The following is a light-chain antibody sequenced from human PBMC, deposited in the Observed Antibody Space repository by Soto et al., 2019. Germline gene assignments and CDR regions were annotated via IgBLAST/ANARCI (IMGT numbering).Light chain of an antibody. CDR2: EVS. V-gene: IGLV2-8*01. J-gene: IGLJ3*02. CDR3: SSHADSYNWV. Sequence: QSALTQPPYASGSPGQSVTISCTGTSSDVGGYNYVSWYQQHPGKAPKLMIYEVSKRPSGVPDRFSGSKSGNTASLTVSGLQAEDEADYYCSSHADSYNWVFGGGTKLTVL. CDR1: SSDVGGYNY.